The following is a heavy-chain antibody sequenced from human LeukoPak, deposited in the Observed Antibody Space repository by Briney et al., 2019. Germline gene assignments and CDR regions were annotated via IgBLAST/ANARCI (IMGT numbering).Heavy chain of an antibody. CDR1: GGSISSHY. V-gene: IGHV4-59*08. CDR3: ARRGVEMSAVRPDNWLDP. D-gene: IGHD5-24*01. Sequence: PSETLSLTCSASGGSISSHYYNWIRQSPGKGLEWIGRISYSGSTNYNPSLQSRVTISIDTSKNQFSLRLTSVTAADTAVYYCARRGVEMSAVRPDNWLDPWGQGTLVTVSS. J-gene: IGHJ5*02. CDR2: ISYSGST.